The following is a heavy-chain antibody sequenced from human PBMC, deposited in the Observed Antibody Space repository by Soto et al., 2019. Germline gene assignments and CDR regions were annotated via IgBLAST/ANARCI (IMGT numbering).Heavy chain of an antibody. Sequence: QVQLQESGPGLVKPSQTLSLTCTVSGGSISSGGYYWSWIRQHPGKGLEWIGYIYYSGSTYYNPSLKSRVTISVDTSKNQFSLKLSSVTAADTAVYYCARGNYDFWSGYYRSMDVWGQGTTVTVSS. CDR3: ARGNYDFWSGYYRSMDV. CDR1: GGSISSGGYY. D-gene: IGHD3-3*01. V-gene: IGHV4-31*03. CDR2: IYYSGST. J-gene: IGHJ6*02.